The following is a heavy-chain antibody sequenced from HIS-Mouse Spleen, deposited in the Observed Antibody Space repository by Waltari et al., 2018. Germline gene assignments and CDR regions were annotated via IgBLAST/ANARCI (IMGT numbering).Heavy chain of an antibody. CDR2: IYHSGST. CDR1: GYSISSGYY. CDR3: ARGIQLWLRLGAFDI. D-gene: IGHD5-18*01. J-gene: IGHJ3*02. Sequence: QVQLQESGPGLVKPSETLSLTCPVSGYSISSGYYWGWIRQPPGKGLEWIGSIYHSGSTYYNPSLKSRVTISVDTSKNQFSLKLSSVTAADTAVYYCARGIQLWLRLGAFDIWGQGTMVTVSS. V-gene: IGHV4-38-2*02.